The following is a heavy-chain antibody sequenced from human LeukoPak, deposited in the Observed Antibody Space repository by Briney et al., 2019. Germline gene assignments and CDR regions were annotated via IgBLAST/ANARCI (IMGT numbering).Heavy chain of an antibody. CDR3: AKGVDSSGYISSPFDY. V-gene: IGHV4-30-4*01. CDR2: IYYSGST. Sequence: SETLSLTCTVSSGSISSDDYYWSWIRQPPGKGLEWIGYIYYSGSTYYNPSLKSRVTISVDTSKNQFSLKLSSVTAADTAVYYCAKGVDSSGYISSPFDYWGQGTLVTVSS. CDR1: SGSISSDDYY. J-gene: IGHJ4*02. D-gene: IGHD3-22*01.